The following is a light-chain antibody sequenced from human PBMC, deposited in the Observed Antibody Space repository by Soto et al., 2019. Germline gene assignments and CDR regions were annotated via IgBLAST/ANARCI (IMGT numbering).Light chain of an antibody. CDR1: QSIKSW. V-gene: IGKV1-5*03. Sequence: DIQMTQSPSTLSASVGDRVTITCRASQSIKSWLAWYQQKPGKAPKLLIYKASSLESGVPSRLSGSGSGTEFTLTISSLQPDDFATYYCQQYNSYSTFGQGTKVDIK. CDR2: KAS. J-gene: IGKJ1*01. CDR3: QQYNSYST.